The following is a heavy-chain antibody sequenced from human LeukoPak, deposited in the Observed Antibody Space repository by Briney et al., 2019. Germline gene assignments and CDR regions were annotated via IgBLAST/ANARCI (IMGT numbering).Heavy chain of an antibody. CDR1: GFTFSSYG. J-gene: IGHJ4*02. V-gene: IGHV3-23*01. CDR2: ITGTGGTT. CDR3: AKVSSSGWFSSFDY. Sequence: GGSLRLSCAASGFTFSSYGMTWVRQAPGKGLEWVSSITGTGGTTYYADSVRGRFTISRDNSKNTLYLQMNSLRAEDTAVYYCAKVSSSGWFSSFDYWGQGTLVTVSS. D-gene: IGHD6-19*01.